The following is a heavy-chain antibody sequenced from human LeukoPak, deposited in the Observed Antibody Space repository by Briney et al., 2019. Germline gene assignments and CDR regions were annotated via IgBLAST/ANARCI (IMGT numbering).Heavy chain of an antibody. D-gene: IGHD3-22*01. CDR2: IYYSGST. J-gene: IGHJ4*02. CDR1: GHSIRSGDYY. CDR3: VRRRAYDSSGYDY. Sequence: SETLSLTCTVSGHSIRSGDYYWRGVRQPRGKGREWIGYIYYSGSTYYNPSLKSRVTISVDTSKNQFSLKLSSVTAADTAVYYCVRRRAYDSSGYDYWGQGTLVTVSS. V-gene: IGHV4-30-4*01.